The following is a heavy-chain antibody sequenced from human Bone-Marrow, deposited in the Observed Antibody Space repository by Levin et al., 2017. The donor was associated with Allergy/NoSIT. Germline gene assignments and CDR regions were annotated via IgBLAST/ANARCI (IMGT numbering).Heavy chain of an antibody. J-gene: IGHJ6*02. Sequence: SQTLSLTCAISGDSVSSNSAAWNWIRQSPSRGLEWLGRTYYRSKWYNDYAVSVKSRITINPDTSKNQFSLQLNSVTPEDTAVYYCARRGSGSYPYYYYYGMDVWGQGTTVTVSS. V-gene: IGHV6-1*01. D-gene: IGHD3-10*01. CDR2: TYYRSKWYN. CDR1: GDSVSSNSAA. CDR3: ARRGSGSYPYYYYYGMDV.